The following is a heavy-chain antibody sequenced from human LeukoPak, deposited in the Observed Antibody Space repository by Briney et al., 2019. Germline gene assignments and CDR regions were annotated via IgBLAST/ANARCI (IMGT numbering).Heavy chain of an antibody. Sequence: GGSLRLSCAASGFSFSSYTMNWVRQAPGKGLEWISYIDTTSTTTNYADSVRGRFTISRDNAKSSLYLQMDSLRAEDTALYYCARGLVVVAQYFQHWGQGTLVTVSS. CDR2: IDTTSTTT. V-gene: IGHV3-48*01. J-gene: IGHJ1*01. CDR1: GFSFSSYT. D-gene: IGHD2-15*01. CDR3: ARGLVVVAQYFQH.